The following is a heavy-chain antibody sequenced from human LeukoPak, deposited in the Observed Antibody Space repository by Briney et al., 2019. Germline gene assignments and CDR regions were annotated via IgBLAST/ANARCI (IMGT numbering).Heavy chain of an antibody. V-gene: IGHV5-51*01. CDR3: ARSITNYYGSGSYHSYYYYMDV. CDR1: GYSFTSYW. Sequence: GESLKISCKGSGYSFTSYWIGWVRQMPGKGLEWMGIIYPGDSDTRYSPSFQGQVTISADKSISTAYLQWSNLKASDTAMYYCARSITNYYGSGSYHSYYYYMDVWGKGTTVTISS. CDR2: IYPGDSDT. D-gene: IGHD3-10*01. J-gene: IGHJ6*03.